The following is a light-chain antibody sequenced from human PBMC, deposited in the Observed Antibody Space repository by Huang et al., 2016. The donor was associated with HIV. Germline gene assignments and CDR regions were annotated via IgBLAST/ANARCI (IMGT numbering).Light chain of an antibody. Sequence: DIVVTQSPLSLPVTPGEPASTSCRSSQSLLHSNGYNYVHWYLQKPGQSPQLLIYLNSNRASGVPDRFSGSGSGTDFTLRISKVEAEDVGVYYCIQALQTPWTFGQGTKVEI. J-gene: IGKJ1*01. CDR2: LNS. CDR1: QSLLHSNGYNY. CDR3: IQALQTPWT. V-gene: IGKV2-28*01.